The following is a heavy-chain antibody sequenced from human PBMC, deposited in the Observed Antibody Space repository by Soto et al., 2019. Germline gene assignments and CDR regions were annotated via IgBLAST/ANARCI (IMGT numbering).Heavy chain of an antibody. Sequence: PGGSLRLSCAASELTFSNYAMHWVRQPPGKGLQWLAVISYDGNNKYYADSVEGRFTISRDNSKNTVYLQMNSLRLEDTAVYYCARGPSYSDSYFDYWGQGTLVTVSS. CDR2: ISYDGNNK. V-gene: IGHV3-30*03. J-gene: IGHJ4*02. D-gene: IGHD4-17*01. CDR3: ARGPSYSDSYFDY. CDR1: ELTFSNYA.